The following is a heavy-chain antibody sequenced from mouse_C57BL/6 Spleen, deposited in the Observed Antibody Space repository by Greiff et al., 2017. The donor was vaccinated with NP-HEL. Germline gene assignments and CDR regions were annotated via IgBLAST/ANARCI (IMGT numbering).Heavy chain of an antibody. CDR3: TRLDGSSSFAY. V-gene: IGHV1-15*01. D-gene: IGHD1-1*01. J-gene: IGHJ3*01. CDR1: GYTFTDYE. Sequence: QVQLKESGAELVRPGASVTLSCKASGYTFTDYEMHWVKQTPVHGLEWIGAIDPETGGTAYNQKFKGKAILTADKSSSTAYMELRSLTSEDSAVYYCTRLDGSSSFAYWGQGTLVTVSA. CDR2: IDPETGGT.